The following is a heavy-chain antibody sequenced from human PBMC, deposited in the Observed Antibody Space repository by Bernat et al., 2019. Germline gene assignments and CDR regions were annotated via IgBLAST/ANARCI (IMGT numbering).Heavy chain of an antibody. V-gene: IGHV3-9*01. CDR3: AKEIFGTALGWVTTSAFDI. D-gene: IGHD4-17*01. Sequence: EVQLLESGGGLVQPGGSLRLSCAASGFTFDDYAMHWVRQAPGKGLEWVSGISWNSGSIGYADSVKGRFTISRDNAKNSLYLQMNSLRAEDTALYYCAKEIFGTALGWVTTSAFDIWGQGTMVTVSS. CDR2: ISWNSGSI. CDR1: GFTFDDYA. J-gene: IGHJ3*02.